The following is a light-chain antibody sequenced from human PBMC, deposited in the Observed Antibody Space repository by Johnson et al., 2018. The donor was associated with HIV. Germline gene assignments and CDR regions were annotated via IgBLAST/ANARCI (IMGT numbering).Light chain of an antibody. J-gene: IGLJ1*01. Sequence: QSVLTQPPSVSAAPGQMVTISCSGSSSNIGRNYVSWYQQLPGTAPKLLIYQNTWRPSWIPDRFSGSTSGASATLAITGLQTGDEADYYCGTWDNSLSAGGVFGTGTKVTVL. V-gene: IGLV1-51*02. CDR2: QNT. CDR1: SSNIGRNY. CDR3: GTWDNSLSAGGV.